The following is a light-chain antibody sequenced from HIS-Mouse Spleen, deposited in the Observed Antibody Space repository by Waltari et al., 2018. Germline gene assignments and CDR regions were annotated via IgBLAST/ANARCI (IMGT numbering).Light chain of an antibody. Sequence: SYELTQPPSVSVSPGQTASITCSGDKLGDKYACWYQQKPGQSPLLVIYQDSKRPSGIPERVSGSNSGNTATLTISGTQAMDEADYYCQAWDSSYSVFGGGTKLTVL. CDR2: QDS. J-gene: IGLJ2*01. CDR1: KLGDKY. CDR3: QAWDSSYSV. V-gene: IGLV3-1*01.